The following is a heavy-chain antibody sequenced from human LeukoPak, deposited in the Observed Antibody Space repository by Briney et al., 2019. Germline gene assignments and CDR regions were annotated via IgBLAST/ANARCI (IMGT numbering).Heavy chain of an antibody. V-gene: IGHV3-11*04. J-gene: IGHJ4*02. CDR2: ITISGSTI. Sequence: GGSLRLSCAASGFTFSDCYMSWIRQAPGKGLEWVSYITISGSTIHYADSVKGRFTISRDNAKNSLYLQMNSLRAEDTAVYYCARYFLGTPNQLPYDYWGQGTLVTVSS. CDR1: GFTFSDCY. D-gene: IGHD2-2*01. CDR3: ARYFLGTPNQLPYDY.